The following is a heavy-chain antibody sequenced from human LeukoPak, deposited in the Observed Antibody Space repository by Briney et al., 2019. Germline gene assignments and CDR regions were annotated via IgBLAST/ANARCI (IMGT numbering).Heavy chain of an antibody. CDR1: GFTFNSYT. Sequence: GGSLRLSCAASGFTFNSYTMSWVRQAPGKGLEWVANTNPDGSEKSYVESVKGRFTISRDKAKNSLYLQMNSLRAEDTALYYCARDGGSSGSYPYWGQGILVTVSS. CDR3: ARDGGSSGSYPY. V-gene: IGHV3-7*01. D-gene: IGHD1-26*01. CDR2: TNPDGSEK. J-gene: IGHJ4*02.